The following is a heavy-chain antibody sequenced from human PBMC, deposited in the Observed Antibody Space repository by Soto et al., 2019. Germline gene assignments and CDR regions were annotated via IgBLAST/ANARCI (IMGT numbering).Heavy chain of an antibody. V-gene: IGHV3-74*01. J-gene: IGHJ5*02. CDR3: ATVAYSGSFFAH. D-gene: IGHD1-26*01. Sequence: EVQLVESGGGFIQPGGSLRLSCAAAGFTFNNYWMYWVRQAPGKGLVWVSRINGDGSSTSYAESVKGRFTISRDNAKNTLYLQMNSLSAEETAVYYCATVAYSGSFFAHWGQGTLVTVSS. CDR1: GFTFNNYW. CDR2: INGDGSST.